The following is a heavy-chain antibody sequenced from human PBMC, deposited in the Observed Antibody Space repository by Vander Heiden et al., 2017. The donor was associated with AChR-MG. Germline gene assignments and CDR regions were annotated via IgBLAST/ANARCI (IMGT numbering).Heavy chain of an antibody. CDR1: GFTFSDYY. CDR2: IRSSGSTI. Sequence: QVQLVESGGGLVKPGGSLRLSCAASGFTFSDYYMSCIRPAPGKGLEWVSYIRSSGSTIYYADSVKGRFTISRDNAKNSLYLQMNSLRAEDTAVYYCARDRYSYGQGRYYYYYMDVWGKGTTVTVSS. J-gene: IGHJ6*03. CDR3: ARDRYSYGQGRYYYYYMDV. D-gene: IGHD5-18*01. V-gene: IGHV3-11*01.